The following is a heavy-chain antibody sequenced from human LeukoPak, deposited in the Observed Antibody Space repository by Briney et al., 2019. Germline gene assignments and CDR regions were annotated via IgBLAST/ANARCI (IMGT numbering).Heavy chain of an antibody. D-gene: IGHD2-15*01. Sequence: RPGGSLRLSCAASGFTFDDYGMSWVRQAPGKGLEWVSGINWNGGGTGYADSVKGRFTISRDNAKNSLYLQMNSLRAEDTALYYCASLGYCSGGSCYARRDYWGQGTLVTVSS. CDR1: GFTFDDYG. J-gene: IGHJ4*02. CDR2: INWNGGGT. CDR3: ASLGYCSGGSCYARRDY. V-gene: IGHV3-20*04.